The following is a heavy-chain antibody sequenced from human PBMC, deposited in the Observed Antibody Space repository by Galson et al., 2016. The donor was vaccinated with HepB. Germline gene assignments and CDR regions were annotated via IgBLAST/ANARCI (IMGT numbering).Heavy chain of an antibody. CDR3: ASDPASFYYDSRFHPHDY. D-gene: IGHD3-22*01. J-gene: IGHJ4*02. CDR1: GFTFRSHA. Sequence: SLRLSCAASGFTFRSHAMSWVRQAPGRGLEWVSSITAGSTSTSYADSVKGRFTMSRDNSKNTLYLQMNRLRAEDTAIYYCASDPASFYYDSRFHPHDYWGQGTLVTVSS. V-gene: IGHV3-23*01. CDR2: ITAGSTST.